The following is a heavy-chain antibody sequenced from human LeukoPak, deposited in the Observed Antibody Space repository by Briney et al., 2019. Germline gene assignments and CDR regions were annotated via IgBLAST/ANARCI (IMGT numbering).Heavy chain of an antibody. V-gene: IGHV3-30*04. Sequence: PGGSLRLSCAASGFTVSSYAMHWVRQGPGGGLEWGAVISYDGSNKYTADSVKGRFTISRDTSKNTLYLQMNSLRAEDTAVYFCARGSPPKVVTPLRFWGLDSWGQGTLVTVSS. J-gene: IGHJ4*02. CDR2: ISYDGSNK. D-gene: IGHD4-23*01. CDR3: ARGSPPKVVTPLRFWGLDS. CDR1: GFTVSSYA.